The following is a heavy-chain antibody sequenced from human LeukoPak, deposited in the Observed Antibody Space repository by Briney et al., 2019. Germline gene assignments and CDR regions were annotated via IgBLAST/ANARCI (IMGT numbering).Heavy chain of an antibody. Sequence: GGSLRLSCAASGFTFSSYGMHWVRQAPGKGLEWVAVIWYDGSNKYYADSVKGRFTISRDNSKNTLYLQMNSLRAEDTAVYYCARDTTIFGVAPDHWGQGTLVTVSS. D-gene: IGHD3-3*01. V-gene: IGHV3-33*01. J-gene: IGHJ4*02. CDR3: ARDTTIFGVAPDH. CDR2: IWYDGSNK. CDR1: GFTFSSYG.